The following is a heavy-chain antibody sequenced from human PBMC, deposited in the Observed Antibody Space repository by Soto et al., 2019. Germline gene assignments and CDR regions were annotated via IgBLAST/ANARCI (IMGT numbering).Heavy chain of an antibody. D-gene: IGHD5-12*01. CDR2: ISSSSSFR. CDR1: GFTFSSYA. Sequence: GGSLRLSCAASGFTFSSYAMNWVRQAPGKGLEWVSSISSSSSFRYYANSVKGRFTISRDNAKNSLYLQMNSLRAEDTAVYYCARGAPGRDGYNLDFQHWGQGTLVTVSS. V-gene: IGHV3-21*01. CDR3: ARGAPGRDGYNLDFQH. J-gene: IGHJ1*01.